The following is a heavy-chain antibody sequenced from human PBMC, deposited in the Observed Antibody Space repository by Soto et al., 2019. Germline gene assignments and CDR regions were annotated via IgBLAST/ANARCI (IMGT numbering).Heavy chain of an antibody. V-gene: IGHV4-39*01. Sequence: QLQLQESGPGLVKPSETLSLTCTVSGGSISSSSYYWGWIRQPPGKGLEWIGSIYYSGSTYYNPSLKSRVTISVDTSKNQFSLKLSSVTAADTAVYYCAQGGVLLWFGETQHNWFDPWGQGTLVTVSS. CDR2: IYYSGST. CDR1: GGSISSSSYY. D-gene: IGHD3-10*01. J-gene: IGHJ5*02. CDR3: AQGGVLLWFGETQHNWFDP.